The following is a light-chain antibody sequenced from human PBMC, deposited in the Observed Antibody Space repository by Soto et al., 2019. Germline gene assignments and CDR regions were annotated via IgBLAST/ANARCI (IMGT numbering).Light chain of an antibody. CDR1: QGVSSN. CDR2: GAS. J-gene: IGKJ4*01. Sequence: EIVMTQSPVTLSVSPGERASLSCRASQGVSSNLAWYQQKAGQAPRLLIYGASTRATGIPDRFSGSGSETEFTLTISTLQSEDFAVYYCQQYHNWPLTFGGGTKVEIK. CDR3: QQYHNWPLT. V-gene: IGKV3-15*01.